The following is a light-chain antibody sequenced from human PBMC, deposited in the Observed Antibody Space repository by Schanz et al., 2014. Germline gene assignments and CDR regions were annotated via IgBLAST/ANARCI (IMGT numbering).Light chain of an antibody. CDR3: QQFGGSPLT. CDR1: ETVNGRF. J-gene: IGKJ4*01. CDR2: NAS. Sequence: EIVLTQSPGTLSLSPGETATLSCRASETVNGRFLAWYQQKPGQAPRLLIYNASRRATGIPDRFSGSGSGTDFILTISRLEPEDFAVYYCQQFGGSPLTFGAGTKVEI. V-gene: IGKV3-20*01.